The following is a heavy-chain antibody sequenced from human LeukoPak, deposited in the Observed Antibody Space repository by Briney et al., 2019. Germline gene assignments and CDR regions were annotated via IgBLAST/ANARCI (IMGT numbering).Heavy chain of an antibody. V-gene: IGHV1-18*01. J-gene: IGHJ4*02. D-gene: IGHD2-15*01. Sequence: ASVKVSCKASGYTFTSYGISWVRQAPGQGLEWMGWISAYNGNTNYAQKLQGRVTMTTDTSTSTAYMELRSLRSNDTAVYYCARADSYCSGGSCYYAYWGQGTLVTVSS. CDR3: ARADSYCSGGSCYYAY. CDR2: ISAYNGNT. CDR1: GYTFTSYG.